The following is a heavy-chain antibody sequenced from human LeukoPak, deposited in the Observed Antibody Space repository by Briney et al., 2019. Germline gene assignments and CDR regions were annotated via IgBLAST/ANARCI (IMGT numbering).Heavy chain of an antibody. CDR2: INAGNGNT. CDR1: GYTFTSYA. CDR3: ARSQAYYAERNWFDP. D-gene: IGHD1-1*01. V-gene: IGHV1-3*01. Sequence: GASVKVSCKASGYTFTSYAMHWVRQAPGQRLEWMGWINAGNGNTKYSQKFQGRVTITRDASASTAYMELSSLRSEDTAVYYCARSQAYYAERNWFDPWGQGTLVTVSS. J-gene: IGHJ5*02.